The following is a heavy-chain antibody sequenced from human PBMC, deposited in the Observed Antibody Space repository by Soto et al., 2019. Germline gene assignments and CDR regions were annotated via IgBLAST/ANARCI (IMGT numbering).Heavy chain of an antibody. J-gene: IGHJ4*02. D-gene: IGHD2-21*02. CDR2: ISTYNGNT. CDR1: GYTFTSYG. CDR3: ARETVLGVVTDY. Sequence: QVQLVQSGAEVKKPGASVKVSCKASGYTFTSYGISWVRQAPGQGLEWMGWISTYNGNTKYAQKLQGRVIMTTDISMSTAYMELRSLRSDDTSVFYSARETVLGVVTDYWGQGTLVTVSS. V-gene: IGHV1-18*01.